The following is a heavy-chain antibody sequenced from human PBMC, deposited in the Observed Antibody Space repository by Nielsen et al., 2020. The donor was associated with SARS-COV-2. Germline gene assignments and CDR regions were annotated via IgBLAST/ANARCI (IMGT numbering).Heavy chain of an antibody. Sequence: WIRQPPGKGLEWVGFIRSKAYGGTTEYAASVKGRFTISRDDSKSIAYLQMNSLRAEDTAVYYCARVPGAAQGFLVNDAFDIWGQGTMVTVSS. J-gene: IGHJ3*02. CDR3: ARVPGAAQGFLVNDAFDI. D-gene: IGHD3-10*01. V-gene: IGHV3-49*02. CDR2: IRSKAYGGTT.